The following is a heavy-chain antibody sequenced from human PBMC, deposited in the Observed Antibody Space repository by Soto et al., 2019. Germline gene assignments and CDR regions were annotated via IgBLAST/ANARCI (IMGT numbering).Heavy chain of an antibody. Sequence: QVQLVESGGGVVQPGRSLRLSCAASGFTFSSYGMHWVRQAPGKGLEWVAVISYDGSNKYYADSVKGRFTISRDNSKNTLYLQMNSLRAEDTAVYYCAKVRKVTTSAGGFDYWGQGTLVTVSS. J-gene: IGHJ4*02. CDR3: AKVRKVTTSAGGFDY. CDR1: GFTFSSYG. D-gene: IGHD4-17*01. V-gene: IGHV3-30*18. CDR2: ISYDGSNK.